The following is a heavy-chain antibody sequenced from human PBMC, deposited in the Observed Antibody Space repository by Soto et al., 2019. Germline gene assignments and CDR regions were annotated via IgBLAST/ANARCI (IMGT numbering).Heavy chain of an antibody. CDR1: GFTFRSYA. CDR2: MAYDGSNK. CDR3: AKATSMVLLRPHDY. J-gene: IGHJ4*02. D-gene: IGHD6-13*01. V-gene: IGHV3-30*18. Sequence: RRLSCAASGFTFRSYAMHWVRQAPGKGLEWVAVMAYDGSNKYYADSVKGRFTISRDNSKNTLYLQMNSLSAEDTAVYYCAKATSMVLLRPHDYCGQGTLVTVSS.